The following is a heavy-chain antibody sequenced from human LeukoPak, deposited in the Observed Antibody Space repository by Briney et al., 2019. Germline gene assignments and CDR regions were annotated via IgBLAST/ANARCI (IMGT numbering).Heavy chain of an antibody. Sequence: PSETLSLTCTVSGGSISSSSYYLGWIRQPPGKGLEWIGSIYYSGSTYYNPSLKSRVTISVDTSKNQFSLKLSSVTAADTAVYYCARLIVAAAVDYWGQGTLVTVSS. J-gene: IGHJ4*02. CDR2: IYYSGST. CDR1: GGSISSSSYY. D-gene: IGHD6-13*01. CDR3: ARLIVAAAVDY. V-gene: IGHV4-39*01.